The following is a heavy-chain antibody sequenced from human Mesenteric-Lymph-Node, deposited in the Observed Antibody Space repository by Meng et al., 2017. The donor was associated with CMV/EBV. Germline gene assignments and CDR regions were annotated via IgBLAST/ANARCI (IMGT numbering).Heavy chain of an antibody. V-gene: IGHV4-34*01. CDR1: GGSFSDYS. CDR2: INHSGST. CDR3: AGLVVPGDV. J-gene: IGHJ6*02. D-gene: IGHD2-2*01. Sequence: SETLSLTCAVYGGSFSDYSWSWIRQPPGKGLEWIGEINHSGSTNYNPSLKSRVTISVDTSKNQFSLNLNSVTAADTAVYYCAGLVVPGDVWGQGTTVTV.